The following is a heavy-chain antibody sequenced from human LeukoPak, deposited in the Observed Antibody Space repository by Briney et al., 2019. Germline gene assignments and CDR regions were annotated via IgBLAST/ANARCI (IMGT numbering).Heavy chain of an antibody. CDR3: ARGFYYDSSGIYDY. Sequence: KPGGSLRLSCAASGFTFSSYSMNWVRQAPGKGLEWVSSISSSSSYVYYADSVKVRFTISRDNAKNSLYLQMNSLRAEDTAVYYCARGFYYDSSGIYDYWGQGTLVTVSS. D-gene: IGHD3-22*01. CDR2: ISSSSSYV. V-gene: IGHV3-21*01. CDR1: GFTFSSYS. J-gene: IGHJ4*02.